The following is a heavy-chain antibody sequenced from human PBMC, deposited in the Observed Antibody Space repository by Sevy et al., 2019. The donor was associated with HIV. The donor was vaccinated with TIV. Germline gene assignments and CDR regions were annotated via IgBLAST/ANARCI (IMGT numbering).Heavy chain of an antibody. Sequence: SETLSLTCTVSGGSISSGGYYWSWIRQHPGKGLEWIGYIYYSGSTYYNPSLKSRVTISVDTSKNQFSLKLSSVTAADTAVYYCARGSDTAMVTIYYFDYWGQGTLVTVPS. V-gene: IGHV4-31*03. CDR1: GGSISSGGYY. J-gene: IGHJ4*02. D-gene: IGHD5-18*01. CDR3: ARGSDTAMVTIYYFDY. CDR2: IYYSGST.